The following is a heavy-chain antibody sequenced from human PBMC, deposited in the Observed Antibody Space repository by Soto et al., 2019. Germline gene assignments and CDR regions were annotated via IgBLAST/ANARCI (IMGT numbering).Heavy chain of an antibody. CDR1: GGSISSYY. CDR3: ARHDGGYFDY. CDR2: IYYSGST. V-gene: IGHV4-59*08. D-gene: IGHD3-10*01. Sequence: TLSLTCTVSGGSISSYYWSWIRQPPGKGLEWIGYIYYSGSTNYNPSLKSRVTISVDTSKNQFSLKLSSVTAADTAVYYCARHDGGYFDYGGQGTLVTVSS. J-gene: IGHJ4*02.